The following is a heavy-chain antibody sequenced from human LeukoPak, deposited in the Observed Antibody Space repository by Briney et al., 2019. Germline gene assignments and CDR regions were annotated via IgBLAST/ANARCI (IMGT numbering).Heavy chain of an antibody. CDR1: GFTFSSYG. Sequence: PGGSLRLSCAASGFTFSSYGMHWVRQAPGKGLEWVAFIRYDGSNKYYADSVKGRFTISRDNSKNTLYLQMNSLRAEDTAVYYCAKGRSITGTTRPDYWGQGTLVTVSS. D-gene: IGHD1-7*01. CDR3: AKGRSITGTTRPDY. CDR2: IRYDGSNK. J-gene: IGHJ4*02. V-gene: IGHV3-30*02.